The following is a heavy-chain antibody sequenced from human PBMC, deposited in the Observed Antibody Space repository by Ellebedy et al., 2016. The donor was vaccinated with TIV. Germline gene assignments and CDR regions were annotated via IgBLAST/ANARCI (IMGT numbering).Heavy chain of an antibody. CDR3: AREDYDYVWGSYRYIGWFDP. CDR2: ISSSSSTI. V-gene: IGHV3-48*01. Sequence: GESLKISCAASGFTFSSYSMNWVRQAPGKGLEWVSYISSSSSTIYYADSVKGRFTISRDNSKNTLYLQMNSLRAEDTAVYYCAREDYDYVWGSYRYIGWFDPWGQGTLVTVSS. J-gene: IGHJ5*02. CDR1: GFTFSSYS. D-gene: IGHD3-16*02.